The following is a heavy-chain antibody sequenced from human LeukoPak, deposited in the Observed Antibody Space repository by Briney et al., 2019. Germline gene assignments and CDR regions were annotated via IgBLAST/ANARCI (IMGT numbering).Heavy chain of an antibody. CDR1: GFTFSSYA. CDR3: AKVWDWGIGSY. CDR2: ISGSGGST. Sequence: GESLRLSCAASGFTFSSYAMSWVRQAPGKGLEWVSAISGSGGSTYYADSVKGRFTTSRDNSKNTLYLQMNSLRAEDTAVYYCAKVWDWGIGSYWGQGTLVTVS. V-gene: IGHV3-23*01. J-gene: IGHJ4*02. D-gene: IGHD3/OR15-3a*01.